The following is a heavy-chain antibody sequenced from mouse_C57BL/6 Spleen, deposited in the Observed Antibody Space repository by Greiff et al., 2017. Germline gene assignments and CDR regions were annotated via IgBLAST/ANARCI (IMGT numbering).Heavy chain of an antibody. CDR3: ERGGWTY. CDR1: GFTFSSYA. V-gene: IGHV5-4*03. CDR2: SSDGGSYI. J-gene: IGHJ3*01. Sequence: EVKVVESGGGLVKPGGSLKLSCAASGFTFSSYAMSWVRQTPEKRLEWVATSSDGGSYIYYPDNVKGRITISRDNAKNNLSMKMSHLKSEDTAMYYCERGGWTYWGQGTLVTVSA.